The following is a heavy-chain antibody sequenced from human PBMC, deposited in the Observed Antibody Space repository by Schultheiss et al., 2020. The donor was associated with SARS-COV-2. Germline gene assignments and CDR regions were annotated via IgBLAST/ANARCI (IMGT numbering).Heavy chain of an antibody. CDR3: TRALGYCSGGSCY. Sequence: GGSLRLSCAASGFTFSSYDMHWVRQATGKGLEWVGFIRSKAYGGTTEYAASVKGRFTISRDDSKSIAYLQMNSLKTEDTAVYYCTRALGYCSGGSCYWGQGTLVTVSS. CDR2: IRSKAYGGTT. V-gene: IGHV3-49*04. D-gene: IGHD2-15*01. J-gene: IGHJ4*02. CDR1: GFTFSSYD.